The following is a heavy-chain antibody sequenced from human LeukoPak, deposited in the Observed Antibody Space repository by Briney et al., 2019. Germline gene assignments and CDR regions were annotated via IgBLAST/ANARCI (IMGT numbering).Heavy chain of an antibody. V-gene: IGHV3-23*01. J-gene: IGHJ4*02. CDR2: ISGGSGSST. D-gene: IGHD4-17*01. CDR3: AKQGYGDYSIGY. CDR1: GFTFSTYA. Sequence: GGSLRLSCAASGFTFSTYAMSWVRQAPGKGLEWVSAISGGSGSSTYSADSVRGRFTISRDNSKNTLYLQMNSLRAEDTAVYYCAKQGYGDYSIGYWGQGTLVTVSS.